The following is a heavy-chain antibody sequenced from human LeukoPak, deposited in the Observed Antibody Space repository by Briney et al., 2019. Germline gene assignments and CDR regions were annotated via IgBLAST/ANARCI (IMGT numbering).Heavy chain of an antibody. CDR3: AREGTAMGLVPDSDAFDI. CDR2: ISSSGSTI. CDR1: GVTFSDYY. J-gene: IGHJ3*02. Sequence: GGSLRLSCAASGVTFSDYYMSWIRQAPGKGLEWVSYISSSGSTIYYADSVKGRFTISRDNAKNSLYLQMNSLRAEDTAVYYCAREGTAMGLVPDSDAFDIWGQGTMVTVSS. V-gene: IGHV3-11*01. D-gene: IGHD5-18*01.